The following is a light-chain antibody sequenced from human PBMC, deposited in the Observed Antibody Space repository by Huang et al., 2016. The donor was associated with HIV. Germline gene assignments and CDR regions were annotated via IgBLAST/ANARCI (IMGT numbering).Light chain of an antibody. CDR2: WAS. V-gene: IGKV4-1*01. J-gene: IGKJ1*01. Sequence: DIVMTQSPDSLAVSLGERATINCKSSQSVLYSSNNKNYLAWYQQKPGPPPKLLIYWASTRESGVPDRFSGSGSGTDFTLTISSLQAEDVAVYYCQQYYSSPWTFGQGTEVEIK. CDR1: QSVLYSSNNKNY. CDR3: QQYYSSPWT.